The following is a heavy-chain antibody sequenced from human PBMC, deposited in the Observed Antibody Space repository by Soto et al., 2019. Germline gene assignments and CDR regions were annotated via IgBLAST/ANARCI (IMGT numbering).Heavy chain of an antibody. CDR3: ARSYGDYDDPYYYYYGMDV. Sequence: QVQLVQSGAEVKKPGASVKVSCKASGYTFTSYGISWVRQAPGQGLEWMGWISAYNGNTNYAQKLQGRVTMTTDTSTSKAYMELRSLRSDDTAVYYCARSYGDYDDPYYYYYGMDVWGQGTTVTVSS. J-gene: IGHJ6*02. D-gene: IGHD4-17*01. CDR2: ISAYNGNT. CDR1: GYTFTSYG. V-gene: IGHV1-18*01.